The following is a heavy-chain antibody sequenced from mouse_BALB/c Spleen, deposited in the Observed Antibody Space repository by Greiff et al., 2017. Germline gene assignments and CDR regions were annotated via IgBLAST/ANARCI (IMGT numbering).Heavy chain of an antibody. CDR2: ISTYYGDA. CDR1: GYTFTDYA. Sequence: QVQLKESGAELVRPGVSVKISCKGSGYTFTDYAMHWVKQSHAKSLEWIGVISTYYGDASYNQKFKGKATMTVDKSSSTAYMELARLTSEDSAIYYCARFPMITTVYYAMDYWGQGTSVTVSS. J-gene: IGHJ4*01. D-gene: IGHD2-4*01. V-gene: IGHV1S137*01. CDR3: ARFPMITTVYYAMDY.